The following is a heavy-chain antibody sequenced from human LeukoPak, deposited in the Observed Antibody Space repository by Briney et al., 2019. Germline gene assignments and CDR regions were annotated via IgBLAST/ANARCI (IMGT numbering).Heavy chain of an antibody. V-gene: IGHV7-4-1*02. CDR1: GYTFTSYA. CDR3: ASDRREAPRSKDMVRGVIDY. CDR2: INTKTGNP. D-gene: IGHD3-10*01. Sequence: ASVKVSCKAYGYTFTSYAMNWVRQAPGQGPEWMGWINTKTGNPTYAQGFTGRFVFSLDTSVSTAYLQISSLKAEDTAVYYCASDRREAPRSKDMVRGVIDYWGQGTLVTVSS. J-gene: IGHJ4*02.